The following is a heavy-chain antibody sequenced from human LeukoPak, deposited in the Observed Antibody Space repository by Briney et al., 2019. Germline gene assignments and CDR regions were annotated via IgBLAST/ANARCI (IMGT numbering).Heavy chain of an antibody. D-gene: IGHD1-7*01. CDR2: IYYSGST. V-gene: IGHV4-39*07. CDR3: ARDPFRITATTSRRPDF. Sequence: SETLSLTCTVSGGSISSNTYYWGRIRQPPGKGLEWIGSIYYSGSTYYNPSLKSRVTISVDTSKNQFSLNLSSVSAADTAVYYCARDPFRITATTSRRPDFWGQGTLITVSS. CDR1: GGSISSNTYY. J-gene: IGHJ4*02.